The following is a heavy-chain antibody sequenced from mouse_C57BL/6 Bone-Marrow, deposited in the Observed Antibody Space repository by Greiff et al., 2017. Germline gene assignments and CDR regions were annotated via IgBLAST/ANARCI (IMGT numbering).Heavy chain of an antibody. CDR2: IRSKSNNYAT. Sequence: EVMLVESGGGLVQPKGSLKLSCAASGFSFNTYAMNWVRQAPGKGLEWVARIRSKSNNYATYYADSVKDRFTISRDDSESMLYLQMNNLKTEDTARYYCVRGDSSGSAWFAYWGQGTLVTVSA. CDR3: VRGDSSGSAWFAY. D-gene: IGHD3-2*02. V-gene: IGHV10-1*01. J-gene: IGHJ3*01. CDR1: GFSFNTYA.